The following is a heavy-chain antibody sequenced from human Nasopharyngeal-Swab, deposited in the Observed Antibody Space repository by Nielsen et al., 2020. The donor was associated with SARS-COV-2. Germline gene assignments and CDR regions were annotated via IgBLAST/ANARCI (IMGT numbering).Heavy chain of an antibody. Sequence: GEALKISWAASGFTFSNACMSWVRQAPGKGLEWVVRIKSKTDGGTTDYAAPVKGRFTISRDDSKNTLYLQMNSLKTEDTAVYYCTTDGYSSGWYWGLVDCWGQGTLVTVSS. D-gene: IGHD6-19*01. CDR2: IKSKTDGGTT. J-gene: IGHJ4*02. CDR3: TTDGYSSGWYWGLVDC. V-gene: IGHV3-15*01. CDR1: GFTFSNAC.